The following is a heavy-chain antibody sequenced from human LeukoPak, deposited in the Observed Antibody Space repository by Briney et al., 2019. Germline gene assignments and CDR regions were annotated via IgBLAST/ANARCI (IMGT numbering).Heavy chain of an antibody. Sequence: SEALSLTCTVSGGSISSFYWSWIRQPAGKGLEWIGRIYTSRSTNYNPSLRSRVTMSVDTSKNQFSLKLSSVTAADTAVYYCARQYCSSTSCSYYFDYWGQGTLVTVSS. CDR3: ARQYCSSTSCSYYFDY. CDR1: GGSISSFY. J-gene: IGHJ4*02. D-gene: IGHD2-2*01. V-gene: IGHV4-4*07. CDR2: IYTSRST.